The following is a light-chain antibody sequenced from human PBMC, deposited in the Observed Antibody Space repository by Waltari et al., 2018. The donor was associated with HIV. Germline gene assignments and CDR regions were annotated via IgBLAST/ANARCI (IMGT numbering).Light chain of an antibody. CDR3: QQYESCIT. V-gene: IGKV3-15*01. CDR2: DAS. Sequence: EIVMTQSPATRSVSPGERPTRPCMASQSVGSIVAWYQQKPGPAPRLLIADASIRATGIPARCSGGASATEFTLTISGLQSGDVALYCLQQYESCITFGQGTRLDIK. J-gene: IGKJ5*01. CDR1: QSVGSI.